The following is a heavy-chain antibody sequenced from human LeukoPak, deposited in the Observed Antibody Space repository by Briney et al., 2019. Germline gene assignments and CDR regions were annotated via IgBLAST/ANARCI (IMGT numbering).Heavy chain of an antibody. J-gene: IGHJ6*02. CDR2: INPSGGST. Sequence: ASVKVSCKASGYTCTSYYMHWVRQAPGQGLEWMGIINPSGGSTSYAQKFQGRVTMTRDTSTSTVYMELSSLRSEDTAVYYCARDLQDDYGDSFVVKGYYGMDVWGQGTTVTVSS. V-gene: IGHV1-46*01. CDR3: ARDLQDDYGDSFVVKGYYGMDV. CDR1: GYTCTSYY. D-gene: IGHD4-17*01.